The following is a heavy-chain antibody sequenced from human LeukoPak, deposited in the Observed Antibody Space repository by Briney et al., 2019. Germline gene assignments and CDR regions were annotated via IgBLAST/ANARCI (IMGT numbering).Heavy chain of an antibody. CDR2: PRDKAASYST. CDR1: GFTFSNHY. Sequence: GPSLRPSCAASGFTFSNHYMDSVSQDPGKGMEWDGRPRDKAASYSTEYATAGRGRFTVSRDDSKNSMYLQMNSLRTEDTAVYFCVASSLGPGDLDYWGQGTLVTVSS. V-gene: IGHV3-72*01. CDR3: VASSLGPGDLDY. J-gene: IGHJ4*02. D-gene: IGHD4-17*01.